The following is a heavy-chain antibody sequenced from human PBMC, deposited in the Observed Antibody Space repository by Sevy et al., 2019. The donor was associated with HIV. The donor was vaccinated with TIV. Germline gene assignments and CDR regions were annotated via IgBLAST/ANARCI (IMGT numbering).Heavy chain of an antibody. V-gene: IGHV1-69*13. D-gene: IGHD6-6*01. CDR1: GGTFSSYA. CDR3: ASEYSSSSPTYYYGTDV. Sequence: SVKVSCKASGGTFSSYAISWVRQAPGQGLEWMGGIIPIFGTANYAQKFQGRVTITADESTSTAYMELSSLRSEDTAVYYCASEYSSSSPTYYYGTDVWGQGTTVTVSS. J-gene: IGHJ6*02. CDR2: IIPIFGTA.